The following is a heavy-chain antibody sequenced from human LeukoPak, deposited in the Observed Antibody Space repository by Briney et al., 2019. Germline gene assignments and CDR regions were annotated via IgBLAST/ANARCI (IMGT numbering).Heavy chain of an antibody. Sequence: SETLSLTCTVSGGPISTTDDYWGWIRQPPGKGPEWIGSIYYTGSTFYNPSLKSRVTISEDPSKDQFSLKLRSVTAADTAVYYCAREDGTAMDNAFDIWGQGTMVTVSS. CDR2: IYYTGST. J-gene: IGHJ3*02. CDR3: AREDGTAMDNAFDI. CDR1: GGPISTTDDY. D-gene: IGHD5-18*01. V-gene: IGHV4-39*07.